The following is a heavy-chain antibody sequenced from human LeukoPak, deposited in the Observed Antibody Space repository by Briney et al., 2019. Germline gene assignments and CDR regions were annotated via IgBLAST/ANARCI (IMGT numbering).Heavy chain of an antibody. CDR1: GGTFSSYA. D-gene: IGHD5-18*01. CDR3: ARDSAMVVENWFDP. V-gene: IGHV1-18*01. J-gene: IGHJ5*02. CDR2: ISAYNGNT. Sequence: ASVKVSCKASGGTFSSYAISWVRQAPGQGLEWMGWISAYNGNTNYAQKLQGRVTMTTDTSTSTAYMELRSLRSDDTAVYYCARDSAMVVENWFDPWGQGTLVTVSS.